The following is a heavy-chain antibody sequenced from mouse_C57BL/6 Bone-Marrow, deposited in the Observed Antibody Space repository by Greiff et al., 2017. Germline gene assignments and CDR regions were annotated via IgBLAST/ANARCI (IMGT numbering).Heavy chain of an antibody. J-gene: IGHJ2*01. CDR3: ARSPDYYGSSRFDY. D-gene: IGHD1-1*01. V-gene: IGHV1-82*01. CDR2: IYPGDGDT. Sequence: QVQLQQSGPELVKPGASVKISCKASGYAFSSSWMNWVKQRPGKGLEWIGRIYPGDGDTNYNGKFKGKATLTADKSSSTAYMQLSSLTSEDSAVYFCARSPDYYGSSRFDYWGQGTTLTVSS. CDR1: GYAFSSSW.